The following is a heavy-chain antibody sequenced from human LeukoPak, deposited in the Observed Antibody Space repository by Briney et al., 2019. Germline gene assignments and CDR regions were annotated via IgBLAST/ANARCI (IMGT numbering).Heavy chain of an antibody. CDR1: GFTFSDYY. CDR3: AREDYDSSGYYYWGGYYFDY. D-gene: IGHD3-22*01. V-gene: IGHV3-11*01. J-gene: IGHJ4*02. CDR2: ISSSGSTI. Sequence: KTGGSLRLSCAASGFTFSDYYMSWIRQAPGKGLEWVSYISSSGSTIYYADSVKGRFTISRDNAKNSLYLQMNSLRAEDTAVYYCAREDYDSSGYYYWGGYYFDYWGQGTLVTVSS.